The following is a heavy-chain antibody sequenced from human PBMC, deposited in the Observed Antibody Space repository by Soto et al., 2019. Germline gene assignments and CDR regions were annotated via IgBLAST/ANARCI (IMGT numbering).Heavy chain of an antibody. CDR1: GFTVSNNY. J-gene: IGHJ4*02. CDR3: AAQRGGGGY. V-gene: IGHV3-53*01. D-gene: IGHD6-25*01. Sequence: EVQLVESGGGLIQPGGSLRLSCAVSGFTVSNNYMSWVRQAPGKGLEGVSVIYSGGYTAYGDSVKGRFTISRDNSKNTLNLKRKSRGPEHTALYYGAAQRGGGGYWGQGTLVTVSS. CDR2: IYSGGYT.